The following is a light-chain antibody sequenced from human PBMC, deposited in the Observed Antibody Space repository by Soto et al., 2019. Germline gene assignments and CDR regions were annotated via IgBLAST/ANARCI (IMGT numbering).Light chain of an antibody. CDR3: SSYTSSSTL. J-gene: IGLJ2*01. CDR1: SSDVGGYNY. CDR2: DVS. V-gene: IGLV2-14*01. Sequence: QSALTQPASVSGSPGQSITISCTGTSSDVGGYNYVSWYQQHPGKAPKLMIYDVSNRPSGVSNRFSGSKSGNTGSLTISGLQAEDEADYYCSSYTSSSTLFGGGTKVTVL.